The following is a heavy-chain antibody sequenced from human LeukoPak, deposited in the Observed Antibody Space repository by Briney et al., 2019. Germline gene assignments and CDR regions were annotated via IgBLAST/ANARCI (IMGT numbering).Heavy chain of an antibody. CDR3: ARGRPRASSGHDYYFDY. J-gene: IGHJ4*02. V-gene: IGHV3-66*01. CDR1: GFTLSSNY. CDR2: IFSGGGT. D-gene: IGHD3-22*01. Sequence: GGSLRLSCVASGFTLSSNYMTWVREAPGKGLEWVSVIFSGGGTYYADPVKGRFTISRDNSKNTVYLQMNSLRADDTAVYYCARGRPRASSGHDYYFDYWGQGTLATVSS.